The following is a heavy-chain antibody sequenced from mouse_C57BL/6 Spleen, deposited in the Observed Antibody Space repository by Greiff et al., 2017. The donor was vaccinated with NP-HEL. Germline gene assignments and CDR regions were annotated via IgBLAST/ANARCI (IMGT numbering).Heavy chain of an antibody. J-gene: IGHJ1*03. CDR1: GYSITSGYY. CDR3: ARHYDEDWYFDV. V-gene: IGHV3-6*01. Sequence: DVKLQESGPGLVKPSQSLSLTCSVTGYSITSGYYWNWIRQFPGNKLEWMGYISYDGSNNYNPSLKNRISITRDTSKNQFFLKLNSVTTEDTATYYCARHYDEDWYFDVWGTGTTVTVSS. D-gene: IGHD2-4*01. CDR2: ISYDGSN.